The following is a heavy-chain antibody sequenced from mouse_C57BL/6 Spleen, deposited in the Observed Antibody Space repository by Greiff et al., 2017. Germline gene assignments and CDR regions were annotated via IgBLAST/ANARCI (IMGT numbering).Heavy chain of an antibody. CDR1: GFTFSDYG. CDR3: ARSTMVTTTDD. D-gene: IGHD2-2*01. Sequence: EVKLMESGGGLVKPGGSLKLSCAASGFTFSDYGMHWVRQAPEKGLEWVAYISSGSSTIYYADTVKGRFTISRDNAKNTLFLQMTSLRSEDTAMYYCARSTMVTTTDDWGQGTTLTVSS. J-gene: IGHJ2*01. V-gene: IGHV5-17*01. CDR2: ISSGSSTI.